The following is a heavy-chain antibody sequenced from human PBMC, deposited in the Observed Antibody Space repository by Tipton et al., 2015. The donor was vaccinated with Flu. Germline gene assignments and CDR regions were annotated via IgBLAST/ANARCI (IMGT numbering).Heavy chain of an antibody. V-gene: IGHV4-39*01. CDR3: ARVAVAGEFDY. CDR2: IHYSGST. D-gene: IGHD6-19*01. CDR1: GGSISSSSYY. J-gene: IGHJ4*02. Sequence: TLSLTCTVSGGSISSSSYYWGWIRQPPGKGLEWIGSIHYSGSTYYNPSLKSRVTISVDTSKNQFSLKLSSVTAADTAVYYCARVAVAGEFDYWGQGTLVTVSS.